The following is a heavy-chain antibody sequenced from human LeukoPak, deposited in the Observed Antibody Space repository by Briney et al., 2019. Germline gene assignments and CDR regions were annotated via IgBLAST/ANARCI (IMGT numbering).Heavy chain of an antibody. CDR3: ARTYYGYKPFDY. CDR1: GYTFTSYA. V-gene: IGHV1-2*02. CDR2: INSNSGGT. Sequence: EASVKVSCKASGYTFTSYAMNWVRQAPGQGLDWMGWINSNSGGTNYAQKFQGRVTMTRDTSISTAYMELSRLRSDDTAVYYCARTYYGYKPFDYWGQGTLVTVSS. J-gene: IGHJ4*02. D-gene: IGHD3-10*01.